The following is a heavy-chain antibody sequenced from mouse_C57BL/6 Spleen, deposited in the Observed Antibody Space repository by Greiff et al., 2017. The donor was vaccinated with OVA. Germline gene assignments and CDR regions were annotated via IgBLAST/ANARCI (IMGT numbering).Heavy chain of an antibody. CDR2: IRSKSNNYAT. CDR3: VRQPTVVAPMDY. V-gene: IGHV10-1*01. D-gene: IGHD1-1*01. Sequence: EVQRVESGGGLVQPKGSLKLSCAASGFSFNTYAMNWVRQAPGKGLEWVARIRSKSNNYATYYADSVKDRFTISRDDSESMLYLQMNNLKTEDTAMYYCVRQPTVVAPMDYWGQGTSVTVSS. J-gene: IGHJ4*01. CDR1: GFSFNTYA.